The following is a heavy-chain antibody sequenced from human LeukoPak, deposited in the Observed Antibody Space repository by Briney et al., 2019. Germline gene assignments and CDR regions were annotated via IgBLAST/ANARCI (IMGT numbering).Heavy chain of an antibody. CDR3: ARGDGYNFFDY. CDR2: FYVGGAT. Sequence: GGSLRLSCADSGFSFTNNYMSWVRQAPGKGVEWGSVFYVGGATYYADSVKGRFTISRDNSENTLYLQMKSLRAEDTAVYYCARGDGYNFFDYWGQGTLVTVSS. D-gene: IGHD5-24*01. J-gene: IGHJ4*02. CDR1: GFSFTNNY. V-gene: IGHV3-53*01.